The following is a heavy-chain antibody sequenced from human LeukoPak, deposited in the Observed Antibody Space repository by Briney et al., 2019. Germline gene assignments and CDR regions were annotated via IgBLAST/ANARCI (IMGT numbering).Heavy chain of an antibody. CDR2: TQEDGSDK. D-gene: IGHD6-13*01. CDR1: GFTFSDYY. Sequence: GGSLRLSCAASGFTFSDYYMTWIRQAPGKGLEWVANTQEDGSDKQYVDSVKGRFSISRDYAEHSLYLQMNNLRAEDTAVYYCVRAVVGIDDYWGQGTLVTVSS. V-gene: IGHV3-7*01. CDR3: VRAVVGIDDY. J-gene: IGHJ4*02.